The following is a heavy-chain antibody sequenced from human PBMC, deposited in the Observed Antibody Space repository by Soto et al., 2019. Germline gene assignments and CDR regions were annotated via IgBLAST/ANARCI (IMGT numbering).Heavy chain of an antibody. CDR2: IIPKFGTA. CDR3: ARDKLSSLVVETPPLFDS. CDR1: GVIFRDYA. D-gene: IGHD2-21*01. V-gene: IGHV1-69*12. J-gene: IGHJ5*01. Sequence: QVQLEQSGGEVKKPGSSVKVSCRVSGVIFRDYAVSWVRQAPGQGLQWVGGIIPKFGTAKYARKFEDRVTLTADEFTSTVYIEIKNLSSADTALYYCARDKLSSLVVETPPLFDSRGQGTLLTVSS.